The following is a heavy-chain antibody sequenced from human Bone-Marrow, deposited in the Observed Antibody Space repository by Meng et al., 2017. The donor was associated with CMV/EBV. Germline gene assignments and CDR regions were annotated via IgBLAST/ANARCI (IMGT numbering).Heavy chain of an antibody. CDR2: ISSSSSYI. CDR1: GFTFSSYS. Sequence: GESLKISCAASGFTFSSYSMNWVRQAPGKGLEWVSSISSSSSYIYYADSVKGRFTISRDNAKNSLYLQMNSLRAEDTAVYYCARAPRIRGGFDIWGQGTMVTVSS. D-gene: IGHD3-10*01. CDR3: ARAPRIRGGFDI. V-gene: IGHV3-21*01. J-gene: IGHJ3*02.